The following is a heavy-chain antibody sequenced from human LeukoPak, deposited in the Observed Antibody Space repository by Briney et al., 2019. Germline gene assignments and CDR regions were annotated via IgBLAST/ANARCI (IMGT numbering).Heavy chain of an antibody. D-gene: IGHD1-14*01. V-gene: IGHV3-7*01. CDR3: ARDKITGASTNDY. CDR2: INQDGSER. J-gene: IGHJ4*02. CDR1: GFSFTNYW. Sequence: GGSLRLSCAASGFSFTNYWMSWVRQAPGMGLEWVAIINQDGSERYYVDSVKGRFTVSRDSAKNSLYLQMNSLRVEDTDVYYCARDKITGASTNDYWGQGTLVTVSS.